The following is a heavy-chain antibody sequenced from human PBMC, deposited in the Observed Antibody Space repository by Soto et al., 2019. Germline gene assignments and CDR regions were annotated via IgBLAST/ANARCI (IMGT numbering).Heavy chain of an antibody. J-gene: IGHJ6*02. CDR2: MWHDGNNK. CDR3: ASDRVGAADSYGLDV. V-gene: IGHV3-33*01. Sequence: PGGSLRLSCAASGFTFSNYGMHWVRQAPGKGLEWVEIMWHDGNNKYYADSVRCRFIISRDNSKNRLYLQMNSLRAEDAAVYYCASDRVGAADSYGLDVWGQGTPVTVSS. D-gene: IGHD1-26*01. CDR1: GFTFSNYG.